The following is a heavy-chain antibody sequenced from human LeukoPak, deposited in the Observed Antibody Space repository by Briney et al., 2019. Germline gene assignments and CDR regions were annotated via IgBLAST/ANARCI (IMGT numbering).Heavy chain of an antibody. CDR2: INPNSGGT. D-gene: IGHD6-6*01. CDR1: GYTFTGYY. Sequence: ASVKVSCKASGYTFTGYYMHWVRRAPGQGLEWMGWINPNSGGTNYAQKFQGRVTMTRDTSISTAYMELSRLRSDDTAVYYCARDYSIAARPGGYWGQGTLVTASS. V-gene: IGHV1-2*02. J-gene: IGHJ4*02. CDR3: ARDYSIAARPGGY.